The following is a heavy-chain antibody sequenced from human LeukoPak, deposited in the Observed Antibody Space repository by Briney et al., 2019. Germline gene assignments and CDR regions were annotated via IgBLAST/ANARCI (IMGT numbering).Heavy chain of an antibody. J-gene: IGHJ5*02. D-gene: IGHD2-21*02. V-gene: IGHV4-59*01. Sequence: SETLSLTCTVSGGSISSSYWNWMRQPPGKGLEWIGNIYNSGTTDYNPSLKSRVTISLDTSKNQISLKLSSVTAADTAVYYCARMNCGGDCPYPSYKWFDPWGQGTLVTVSS. CDR2: IYNSGTT. CDR3: ARMNCGGDCPYPSYKWFDP. CDR1: GGSISSSY.